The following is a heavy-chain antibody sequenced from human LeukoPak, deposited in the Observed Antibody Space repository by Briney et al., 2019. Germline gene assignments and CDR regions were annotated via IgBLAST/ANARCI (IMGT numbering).Heavy chain of an antibody. CDR1: GYTFTGYY. Sequence: GASVKVSCKASGYTFTGYYMHWVRQAPGQGLEWMGWINPNSGGTNYAQKFQGRVTMTRDTSISTAYMELSRLRSDDTAVYYCARAGLIVGATKLPRYWGQGTLVTVSS. CDR3: ARAGLIVGATKLPRY. J-gene: IGHJ4*02. D-gene: IGHD1-26*01. CDR2: INPNSGGT. V-gene: IGHV1-2*02.